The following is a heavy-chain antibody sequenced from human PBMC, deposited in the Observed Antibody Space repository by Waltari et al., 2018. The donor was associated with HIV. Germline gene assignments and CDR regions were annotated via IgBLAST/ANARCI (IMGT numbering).Heavy chain of an antibody. CDR1: GFSFSSND. J-gene: IGHJ2*01. CDR2: IGSNGAT. CDR3: AKDWTPIGLWYFDL. V-gene: IGHV3-13*01. D-gene: IGHD1-1*01. Sequence: EAQLVESGGDLVQPGGSLRLSCAASGFSFSSNDMHWVRQVRGKGLGWVSGIGSNGATYYADSVKGRFTSSRDNAKNSLYLQVNSLQVEDTAMYYCAKDWTPIGLWYFDLWGRGTLVTVSS.